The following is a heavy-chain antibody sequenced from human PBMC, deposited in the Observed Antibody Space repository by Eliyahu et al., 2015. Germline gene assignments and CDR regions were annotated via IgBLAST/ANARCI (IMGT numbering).Heavy chain of an antibody. CDR3: ARIAAAGTEY. CDR2: INPNSGGT. CDR1: GYTXXGYY. V-gene: IGHV1-2*02. Sequence: QVQLVQSGAEVKKPGASVXVSCXXSGYTXXGYYMHWVRQAPGQGLEWMGWINPNSGGTNYAQKFQGRVTMTRDTSISTAYMELSRLRSDDTAVYYCARIAAAGTEYWGQGTLVTVSS. D-gene: IGHD6-13*01. J-gene: IGHJ4*02.